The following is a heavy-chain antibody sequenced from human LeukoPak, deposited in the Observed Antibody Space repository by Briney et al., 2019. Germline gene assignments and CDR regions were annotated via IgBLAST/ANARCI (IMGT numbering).Heavy chain of an antibody. J-gene: IGHJ4*02. V-gene: IGHV3-23*01. CDR3: AKDSRYYYGSGRDYYFDY. Sequence: PGGSLGLSCAASGFTFSSYAMSWVRQAPGKGLEWVSAISGSGGSTYYADSVKGRFTISRDNSKNTLYLQMNSLRAEDTAVYYCAKDSRYYYGSGRDYYFDYWGQGTLVTVSS. CDR2: ISGSGGST. D-gene: IGHD3-10*01. CDR1: GFTFSSYA.